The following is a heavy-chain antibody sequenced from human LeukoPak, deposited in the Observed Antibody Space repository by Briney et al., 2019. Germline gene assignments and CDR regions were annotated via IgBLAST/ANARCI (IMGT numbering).Heavy chain of an antibody. CDR1: GGSFSGYY. J-gene: IGHJ6*03. CDR3: ARHPWGNDSSGYYREDYYYYMDV. CDR2: INHSGST. D-gene: IGHD3-22*01. Sequence: SETLSLTCAVYGGSFSGYYWSWIRQPPGKGLEWIGEINHSGSTNYNPSLKSRVTISVDTSKNQFSLKLSSVTAADTAVYYCARHPWGNDSSGYYREDYYYYMDVWGKGTTVTISS. V-gene: IGHV4-34*01.